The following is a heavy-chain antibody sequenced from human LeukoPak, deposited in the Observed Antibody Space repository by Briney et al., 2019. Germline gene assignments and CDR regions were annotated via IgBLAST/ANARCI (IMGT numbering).Heavy chain of an antibody. CDR3: ARGPTVAAAGETSYFYHLDV. CDR1: GGSFSGYY. D-gene: IGHD6-13*01. CDR2: INHSGST. J-gene: IGHJ6*03. V-gene: IGHV4-34*01. Sequence: SETLSLTCAVYGGSFSGYYWSWIRQPPGKGLEWIGEINHSGSTNYNPSLKSRVTISVDTSKNQLSLKLSSVTAADTAVYYCARGPTVAAAGETSYFYHLDVWGKGTTVTVSS.